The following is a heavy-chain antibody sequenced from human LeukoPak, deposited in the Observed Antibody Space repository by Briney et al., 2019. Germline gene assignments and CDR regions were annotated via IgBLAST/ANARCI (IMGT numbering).Heavy chain of an antibody. CDR1: GYSISSGYY. CDR3: GRDGVAAGGGDDY. J-gene: IGHJ4*02. D-gene: IGHD6-13*01. V-gene: IGHV4-38-2*02. CDR2: IYHSGST. Sequence: SETLSLTCTVSGYSISSGYYWGWIRQPPGEGLAWIGSIYHSGSTFYKPSLKSRFTISVDTSKNQLSLKLSSVTDADTAVYYCGRDGVAAGGGDDYWGQGTLVTVSS.